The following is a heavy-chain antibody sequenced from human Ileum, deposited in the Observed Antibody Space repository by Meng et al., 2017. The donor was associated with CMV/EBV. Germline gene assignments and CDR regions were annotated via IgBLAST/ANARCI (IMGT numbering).Heavy chain of an antibody. CDR1: GFSISQYW. Sequence: GGSLRLSCAASGFSISQYWMDWVRQTPGKGLEWVANIRQDGGEKYYVDSVEGRFTISRDNAKNSLYLQMKSLRAEDTAVYYCAVLCLDSEDGFDMWGQGTMVTVSS. CDR2: IRQDGGEK. J-gene: IGHJ3*02. CDR3: AVLCLDSEDGFDM. V-gene: IGHV3-7*01.